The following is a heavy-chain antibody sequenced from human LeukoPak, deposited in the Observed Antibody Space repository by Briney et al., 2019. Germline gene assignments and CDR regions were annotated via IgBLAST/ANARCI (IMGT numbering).Heavy chain of an antibody. J-gene: IGHJ6*02. D-gene: IGHD5-18*01. Sequence: ASVKVSCKASGYTFTGYYMHWVRQAPGQGLEWMGWINPNSGGTNYAQKFQGWVTMTRDTSISTAYMELSRLRSDDTAVYYCARSGPENTAESYGMDVWGQGTTITVSS. V-gene: IGHV1-2*04. CDR2: INPNSGGT. CDR1: GYTFTGYY. CDR3: ARSGPENTAESYGMDV.